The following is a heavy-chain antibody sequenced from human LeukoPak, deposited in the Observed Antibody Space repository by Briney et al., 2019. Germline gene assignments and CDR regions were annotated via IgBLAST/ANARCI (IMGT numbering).Heavy chain of an antibody. CDR2: INHSGST. D-gene: IGHD2-15*01. CDR3: ASSGSRAFDI. Sequence: SETLSLTCAVYGGSFSGYYWSWIRQPPGKGLEWIGEINHSGSTNYNPPLKSRVTISVDTSKNQFSLKLSSVTAADTAVYYCASSGSRAFDIWGQGTMVTVSS. CDR1: GGSFSGYY. J-gene: IGHJ3*02. V-gene: IGHV4-34*01.